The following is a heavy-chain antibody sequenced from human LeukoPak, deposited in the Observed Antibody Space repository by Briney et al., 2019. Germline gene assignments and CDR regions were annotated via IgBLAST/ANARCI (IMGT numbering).Heavy chain of an antibody. J-gene: IGHJ4*02. D-gene: IGHD5-18*01. CDR2: IYYGGST. CDR3: ARQRGYSNGYGDY. CDR1: GDSMTSSNHY. Sequence: RPSETLSLTCTVSGDSMTSSNHYWVWIRQPPGKGLEWIGSIYYGGSTYYNPSLKGRVTISVDTSKNQFSLNLRSVTAADTAVYYCARQRGYSNGYGDYWGQGTLVTVSS. V-gene: IGHV4-39*01.